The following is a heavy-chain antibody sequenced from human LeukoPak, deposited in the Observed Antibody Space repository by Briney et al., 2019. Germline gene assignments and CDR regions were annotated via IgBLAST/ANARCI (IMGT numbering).Heavy chain of an antibody. D-gene: IGHD6-19*01. Sequence: GGSLRLSCSASGFTFSSYAMHWVRQAPGKGLEYVSAISSNGGSTYYADSVKGRFTISRDNSKNTLYLQMSSLRAEDTAVYYCAKESTSGWSNFDYWGQGTLVTVSS. CDR3: AKESTSGWSNFDY. CDR2: ISSNGGST. CDR1: GFTFSSYA. J-gene: IGHJ4*02. V-gene: IGHV3-64D*06.